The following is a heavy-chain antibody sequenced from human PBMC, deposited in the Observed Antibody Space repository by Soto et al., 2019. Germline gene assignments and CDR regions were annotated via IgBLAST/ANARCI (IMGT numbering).Heavy chain of an antibody. V-gene: IGHV4-34*01. D-gene: IGHD3-10*01. CDR2: INHSGSA. CDR1: GGSLSGNY. Sequence: QVLLQQWGAGLLKPSETLSLTCAVYGGSLSGNYWTWIRQSPGKGLEWIGNINHSGSAIYNPSLRSRVTISVGTSNNLFFQKLSSVTAADTAVYYCARARADYYGSENYYKGGFYYFDHWGQGTLVTVSS. J-gene: IGHJ4*02. CDR3: ARARADYYGSENYYKGGFYYFDH.